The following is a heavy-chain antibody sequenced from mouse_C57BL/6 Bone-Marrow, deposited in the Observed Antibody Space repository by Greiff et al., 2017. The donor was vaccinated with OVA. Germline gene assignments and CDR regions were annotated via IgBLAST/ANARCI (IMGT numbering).Heavy chain of an antibody. D-gene: IGHD1-1*01. J-gene: IGHJ4*01. CDR2: IDPSDSYT. CDR1: GYTFTSYW. Sequence: QVQLQQPGAELVMPGASVKLSCKASGYTFTSYWMHWVKQRPGQGLEWIGEIDPSDSYTNYNQKFKGKSTLTVDKSSSTAYMPLSSLTSEDSAVYYCAREGIITTASDYWGQGTAVTVSS. V-gene: IGHV1-69*01. CDR3: AREGIITTASDY.